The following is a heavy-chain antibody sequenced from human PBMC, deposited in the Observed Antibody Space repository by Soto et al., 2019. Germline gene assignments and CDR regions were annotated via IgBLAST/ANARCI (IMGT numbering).Heavy chain of an antibody. CDR3: AKASPLSTYSSGWYFDY. V-gene: IGHV3-23*01. J-gene: IGHJ4*02. CDR2: ISGSGGST. Sequence: GESLKISCAASGFTFSSYAMSWVRQAPGKGLEWVSAISGSGGSTYYADSVKGRFTISRDNSKNTLYLQMNSLRAEDTAVYYCAKASPLSTYSSGWYFDYWGQGTLVTVSS. CDR1: GFTFSSYA. D-gene: IGHD6-19*01.